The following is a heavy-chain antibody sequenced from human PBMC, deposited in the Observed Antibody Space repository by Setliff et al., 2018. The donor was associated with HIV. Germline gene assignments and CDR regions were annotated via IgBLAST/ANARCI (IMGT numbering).Heavy chain of an antibody. D-gene: IGHD5-18*01. J-gene: IGHJ4*02. CDR3: ARPGYRFGYGGDY. CDR1: GGSFSGYY. CDR2: INQNGIT. V-gene: IGHV4-34*01. Sequence: SETLSLTCAVYGGSFSGYYWSWIRQPPGKGLEWIGEINQNGITNYNPSLKSRVTISVDTSKNQFSLKLRSVTAADTAVYYCARPGYRFGYGGDYWGQGTLVTVSS.